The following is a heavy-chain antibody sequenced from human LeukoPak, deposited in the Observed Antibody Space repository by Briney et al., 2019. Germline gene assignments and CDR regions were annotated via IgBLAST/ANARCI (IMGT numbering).Heavy chain of an antibody. V-gene: IGHV1-69*13. CDR3: AKDGYFDY. D-gene: IGHD2-15*01. J-gene: IGHJ4*02. CDR1: GGTFSSYA. CDR2: IIPIFGTA. Sequence: ASVKVSCKASGGTFSSYAIRWVRQAPGQGLEWMGGIIPIFGTANYAQKFQGRVTITADESTSTAYMELSSLRSEGTAVYHCAKDGYFDYWGQGTLVTVSS.